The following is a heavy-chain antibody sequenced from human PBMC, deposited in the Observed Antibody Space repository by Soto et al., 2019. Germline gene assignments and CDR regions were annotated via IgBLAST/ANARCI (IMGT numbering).Heavy chain of an antibody. CDR3: ARSYSRSYPFDY. J-gene: IGHJ4*02. CDR1: GFTFSSYS. D-gene: IGHD1-26*01. V-gene: IGHV3-21*01. Sequence: GGSLRLSCAASGFTFSSYSMNWVRQAPGKGLEWVSSISSSSSYIYYADSVKGRFTISRDNAKNSLYLQMNSLRAEDTAVYYCARSYSRSYPFDYWGQGTLVTVSS. CDR2: ISSSSSYI.